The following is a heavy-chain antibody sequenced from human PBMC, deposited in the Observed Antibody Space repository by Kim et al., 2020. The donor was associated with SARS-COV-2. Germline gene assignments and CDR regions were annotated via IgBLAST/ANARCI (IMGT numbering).Heavy chain of an antibody. D-gene: IGHD3-22*01. J-gene: IGHJ4*02. Sequence: GGSLRLSCAASGFTFSSYSMSWVRQAPGKGLEWVSAISGSGGSTYYADSVKGRFTISRDNSKNTLYLQMNSLRAEDTAVYYCAEVYDSSGYYYLGAVVWGQGTLVTVSS. CDR2: ISGSGGST. CDR1: GFTFSSYS. CDR3: AEVYDSSGYYYLGAVV. V-gene: IGHV3-23*01.